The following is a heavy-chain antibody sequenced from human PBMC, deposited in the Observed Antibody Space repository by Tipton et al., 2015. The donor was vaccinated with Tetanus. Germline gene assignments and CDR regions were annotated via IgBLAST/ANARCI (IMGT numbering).Heavy chain of an antibody. CDR1: GGSISSGGYY. V-gene: IGHV4-31*02. CDR3: ARGDYVWGSYRYTIFDY. J-gene: IGHJ4*02. D-gene: IGHD3-16*02. Sequence: RSLRLSCTVSGGSISSGGYYWSWIRQHPGKGLEWIGYIYYSGSTYYNPSLKSRVTISVDTSKNQFSLKLSSVTAADTAVYYCARGDYVWGSYRYTIFDYWGQGTLVTVSS. CDR2: IYYSGST.